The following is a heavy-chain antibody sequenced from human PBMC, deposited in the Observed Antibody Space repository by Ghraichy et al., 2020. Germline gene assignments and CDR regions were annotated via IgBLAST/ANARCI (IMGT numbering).Heavy chain of an antibody. CDR3: ARTLVVVVAARESVAFDI. D-gene: IGHD2-15*01. CDR1: GGSVSSNRYY. CDR2: ISYSGTT. Sequence: SETLSLTCTVSGGSVSSNRYYWSWIRQPPGKGLEWIGYISYSGTTSNNPSLKSRVTISVDTSKNQFSLKLSSVTAADTAVYHCARTLVVVVAARESVAFDIWGQGTRVTVSS. J-gene: IGHJ3*02. V-gene: IGHV4-61*01.